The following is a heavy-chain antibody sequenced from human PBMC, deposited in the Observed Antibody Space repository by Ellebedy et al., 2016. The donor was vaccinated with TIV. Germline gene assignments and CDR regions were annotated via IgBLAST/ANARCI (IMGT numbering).Heavy chain of an antibody. CDR1: GGSFSGHS. Sequence: GSLRLSCAVNGGSFSGHSWSWIRQPPGKGLEWIGEVNHRGSTSYNRSLRSRVTISIDTSNYQFSLRLSAVTAADTAVYYCARCHFQDVDLDHWYFDLWGRGTLVTVSS. CDR3: ARCHFQDVDLDHWYFDL. V-gene: IGHV4-34*01. CDR2: VNHRGST. J-gene: IGHJ2*01.